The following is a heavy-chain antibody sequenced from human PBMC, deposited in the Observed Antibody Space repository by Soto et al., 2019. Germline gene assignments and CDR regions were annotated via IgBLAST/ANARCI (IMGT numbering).Heavy chain of an antibody. CDR2: INRIGTEE. V-gene: IGHV3-7*01. Sequence: EVQLVESGGGLIQPGGSLRLSCTALTFTLGDHWMPWVRQAPGKGLEWVADINRIGTEEPYLDSVKGRFTVSRDNARNLFYLEMNSLRVDDTAVYYCVSDPRYFAHWGQGALVTVSS. CDR1: TFTLGDHW. CDR3: VSDPRYFAH. J-gene: IGHJ4*02.